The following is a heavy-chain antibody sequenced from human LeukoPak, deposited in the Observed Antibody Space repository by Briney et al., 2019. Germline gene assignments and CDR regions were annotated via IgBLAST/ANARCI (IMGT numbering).Heavy chain of an antibody. CDR3: ARGRVRFVQRAGRLNNWFDP. V-gene: IGHV4-31*03. CDR2: IYYSGST. D-gene: IGHD3-10*01. CDR1: GGSISSGGYY. J-gene: IGHJ5*02. Sequence: PSETLSLTCTVSGGSISSGGYYWSWIRQHPGKGLEWIGYIYYSGSTYYNPSLKSRVTISVDTSKNQFSLKLSSVTAADTAVYYCARGRVRFVQRAGRLNNWFDPWGQGTLVTVSS.